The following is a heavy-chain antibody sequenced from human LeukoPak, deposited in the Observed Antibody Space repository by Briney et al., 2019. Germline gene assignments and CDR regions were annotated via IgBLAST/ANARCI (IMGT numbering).Heavy chain of an antibody. J-gene: IGHJ4*02. CDR1: GFSFSNYD. Sequence: GGSLRLSCAASGFSFSNYDMYWVRQAPGKGLEWVSYISSGGTTIYYADSVKGRFTISRDNAKNALYLQMNSLRADDTAVYYCARLYCSGGSCSDPGGYWGQGTLVTVSS. CDR2: ISSGGTTI. V-gene: IGHV3-11*01. D-gene: IGHD2-15*01. CDR3: ARLYCSGGSCSDPGGY.